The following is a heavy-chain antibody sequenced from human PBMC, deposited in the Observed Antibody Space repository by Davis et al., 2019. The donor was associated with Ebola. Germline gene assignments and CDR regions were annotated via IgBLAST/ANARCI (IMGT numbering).Heavy chain of an antibody. CDR1: GFSFSSYG. D-gene: IGHD5-12*01. J-gene: IGHJ4*02. V-gene: IGHV3-33*08. CDR2: IWYDGSNK. Sequence: GESLKISCAASGFSFSSYGMHWVRQAPGKGLEWVAVIWYDGSNKYYADSVKGRFTISRDNSKNTLYLQMNSLRAEDTAVYYCAREGGSGYDFDYWGQGTLVTVSS. CDR3: AREGGSGYDFDY.